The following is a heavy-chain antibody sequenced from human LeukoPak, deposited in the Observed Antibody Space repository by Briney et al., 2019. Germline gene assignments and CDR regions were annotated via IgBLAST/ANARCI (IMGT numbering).Heavy chain of an antibody. Sequence: APVKVSCKASGYTFTGYYMHWVRQAPGQGLEWMGWINPNSGGTNYAQKFQGRVTMTRDTSISTAYMELSRLRSDDTAVYYCARDPKDSSGYRDAFDIWGQGTMVTVSS. CDR2: INPNSGGT. CDR3: ARDPKDSSGYRDAFDI. J-gene: IGHJ3*02. D-gene: IGHD3-22*01. V-gene: IGHV1-2*02. CDR1: GYTFTGYY.